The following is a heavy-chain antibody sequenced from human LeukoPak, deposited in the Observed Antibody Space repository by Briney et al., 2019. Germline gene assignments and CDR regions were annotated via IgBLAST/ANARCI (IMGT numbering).Heavy chain of an antibody. D-gene: IGHD1-7*01. CDR1: EFTFSNYA. J-gene: IGHJ4*02. Sequence: GGSLRLSCAASEFTFSNYAMSWVRQAPGKGLEWVSVISDTGGDTYYADSVKGRFTISRVNSKSTLYLQMNSLRAEDTALYYCARDRVPGTSPKMDYWGQGTLVTVSS. V-gene: IGHV3-23*01. CDR2: ISDTGGDT. CDR3: ARDRVPGTSPKMDY.